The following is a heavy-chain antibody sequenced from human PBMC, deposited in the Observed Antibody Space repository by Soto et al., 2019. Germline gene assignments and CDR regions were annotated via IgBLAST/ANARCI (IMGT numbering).Heavy chain of an antibody. CDR1: GGSFSGYF. V-gene: IGHV4-34*01. CDR2: INHSGST. D-gene: IGHD4-17*01. J-gene: IGHJ3*02. CDR3: TRGCEVTVTDDLVAFDI. Sequence: VQLQQWGAGLLKPSETLSLTCAVYGGSFSGYFWSWIRQPPGNGLEWIGEINHSGSTNYNPSLKSRVTISVDTSKNQFSLKLSSVTAADMARYYCTRGCEVTVTDDLVAFDIWGQGTRVTVSS.